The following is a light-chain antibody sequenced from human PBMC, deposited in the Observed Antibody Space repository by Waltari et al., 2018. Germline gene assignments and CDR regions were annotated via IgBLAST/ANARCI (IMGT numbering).Light chain of an antibody. CDR3: QQYNSYSLLT. CDR1: QRISKW. J-gene: IGKJ4*01. V-gene: IGKV1-5*03. Sequence: DIRMTQSPSTLSASAGDRVIISCRASQRISKWLAWYQQKPGQAPKLLIYEASTLQSGVPSRFSGTGSGTDFTLTISSLQPDDFATYYCQQYNSYSLLTFGGGTKVEIK. CDR2: EAS.